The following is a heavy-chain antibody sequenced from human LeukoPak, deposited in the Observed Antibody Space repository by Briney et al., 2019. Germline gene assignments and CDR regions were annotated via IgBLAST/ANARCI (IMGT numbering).Heavy chain of an antibody. CDR2: ISAYNGNT. CDR1: GYTFTSYG. CDR3: ARDQVSMVRGVPDY. Sequence: ASVKVSCKASGYTFTSYGISWVRQAPGQGLEWMGWISAYNGNTNYAQKLQGRVTMTTGTSTSTAYMELRSLRSDDTAVYYCARDQVSMVRGVPDYWGQGTLVTVSS. D-gene: IGHD3-10*01. V-gene: IGHV1-18*04. J-gene: IGHJ4*02.